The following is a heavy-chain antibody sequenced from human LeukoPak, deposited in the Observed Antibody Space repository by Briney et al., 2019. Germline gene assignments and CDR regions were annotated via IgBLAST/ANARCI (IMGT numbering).Heavy chain of an antibody. J-gene: IGHJ4*02. D-gene: IGHD1-26*01. CDR2: ISAYNGNT. CDR3: ARKTVGATAEDY. CDR1: GYTFTSYG. V-gene: IGHV1-18*01. Sequence: ASVKVSCKASGYTFTSYGISWVRQAPGQGLEWMGWISAYNGNTNYAQRLQGRVTMTTDTSTSTAYMELRSLRSDDTAVYYCARKTVGATAEDYWGQGTLVTVSS.